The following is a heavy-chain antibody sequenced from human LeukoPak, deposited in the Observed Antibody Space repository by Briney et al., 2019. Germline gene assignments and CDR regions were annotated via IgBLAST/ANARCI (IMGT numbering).Heavy chain of an antibody. CDR2: IKPDGSLQ. Sequence: GGSLRLSCAASGFTFSSYWMAWVRQAPGKGLEWVANIKPDGSLQFYGDSVKGRFTISRDNAKNSLYLQMNNLRAEDTALYYCATSYDSSGCDWGQGTLVTVSS. J-gene: IGHJ4*02. D-gene: IGHD3-22*01. CDR1: GFTFSSYW. CDR3: ATSYDSSGCD. V-gene: IGHV3-7*01.